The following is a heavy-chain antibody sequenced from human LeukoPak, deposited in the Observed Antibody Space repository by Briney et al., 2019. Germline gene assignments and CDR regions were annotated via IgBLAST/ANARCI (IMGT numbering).Heavy chain of an antibody. CDR1: GFTFSTYS. D-gene: IGHD3-10*01. CDR2: ISSSSSYI. J-gene: IGHJ3*02. CDR3: ARGDYYGSGLNDVFDI. Sequence: PGGSLRLSCAASGFTFSTYSMNWVRQAPGKGLEWVSSISSSSSYIYYADSVKGRFTISRDNAKNSLYLRMNSLRAEDTAIYYCARGDYYGSGLNDVFDIWGQGTMVTVSS. V-gene: IGHV3-21*01.